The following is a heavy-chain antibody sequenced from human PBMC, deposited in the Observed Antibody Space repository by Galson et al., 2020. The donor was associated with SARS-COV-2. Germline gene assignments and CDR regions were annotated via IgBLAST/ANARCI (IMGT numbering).Heavy chain of an antibody. J-gene: IGHJ4*02. Sequence: GESLKISCKGSGYSFTNFWIGWVRQMPGKGLEWMGIIYPYDSDTRYNPSFQGQVTISADKSISTAFLQWSTLKASDTAMYYCARSSYGWRGGHFDYWGQGTLVTVSS. CDR2: IYPYDSDT. CDR1: GYSFTNFW. CDR3: ARSSYGWRGGHFDY. D-gene: IGHD5-18*01. V-gene: IGHV5-51*01.